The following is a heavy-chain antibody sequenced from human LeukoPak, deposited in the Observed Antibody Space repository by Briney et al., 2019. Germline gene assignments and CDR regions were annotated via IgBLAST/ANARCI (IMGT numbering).Heavy chain of an antibody. Sequence: GRSLRLSCAPSGFTFSSYSMNWVRQAPGKGMEWVSYIRSSSRTISYTDSVKGRFTISRDNAKNSLFLQMDSLRAEDTAVYYCARDGSGRVPEMSAPDYWGQGTLVTVSS. J-gene: IGHJ4*02. CDR2: IRSSSRTI. V-gene: IGHV3-48*01. D-gene: IGHD3-10*01. CDR1: GFTFSSYS. CDR3: ARDGSGRVPEMSAPDY.